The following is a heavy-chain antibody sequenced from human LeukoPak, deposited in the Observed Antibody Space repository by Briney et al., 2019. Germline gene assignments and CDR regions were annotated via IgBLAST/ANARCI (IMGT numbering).Heavy chain of an antibody. D-gene: IGHD6-13*01. CDR2: IYSGGRT. CDR1: GFTVSRNY. J-gene: IGHJ4*02. CDR3: ARAGPSSSWHQFDY. V-gene: IGHV3-66*01. Sequence: GGSLRLSCAASGFTVSRNYMSWVRQAPGKGLEWVSVIYSGGRTYYADSVKGRFTISRDNSKNTLYLQMYRLRAEDTAVYYCARAGPSSSWHQFDYWGQGTLVTVSS.